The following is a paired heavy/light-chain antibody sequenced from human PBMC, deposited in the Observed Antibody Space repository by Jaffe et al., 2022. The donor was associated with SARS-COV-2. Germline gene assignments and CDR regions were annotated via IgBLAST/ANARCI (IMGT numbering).Heavy chain of an antibody. CDR1: GFTFSSYS. Sequence: EVQLVESGGGLVQPGGSLRLSCAASGFTFSSYSMNWVRQAPGKGLEWVSYISSSGSTIYYADSVKGRFTISRDNAENSLFLQMNSLRDEDTAVYYCARGIAAPGRRYFDYWGQGTLVTVSS. CDR3: ARGIAAPGRRYFDY. CDR2: ISSSGSTI. D-gene: IGHD6-13*01. V-gene: IGHV3-48*02. J-gene: IGHJ4*02.
Light chain of an antibody. CDR2: GAS. CDR3: HQYGTSPPYT. Sequence: EIVLTQSPGTLSLSPGERATLSCRASQSVGSSYLAWYQQKPGQAPRLLIYGASSRATGIPDRFSGSGSGTDFTLTISRLEPEDFAVYYCHQYGTSPPYTFGQGTKLEIK. CDR1: QSVGSSY. V-gene: IGKV3-20*01. J-gene: IGKJ2*01.